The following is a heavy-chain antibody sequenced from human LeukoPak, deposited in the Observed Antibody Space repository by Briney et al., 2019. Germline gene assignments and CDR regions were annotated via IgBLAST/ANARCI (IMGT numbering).Heavy chain of an antibody. Sequence: SETLSLTCAVSGTSISNSIWWSWVRQPPGKGLEWIGEVYHSGSTNYNPSLKSRLTILVDRSKNQFSLKLSSVTAADTAVYYCARVPLGPAAIPYAFDIWGQGTMVTVSS. CDR2: VYHSGST. CDR1: GTSISNSIW. V-gene: IGHV4-4*02. D-gene: IGHD2-2*01. CDR3: ARVPLGPAAIPYAFDI. J-gene: IGHJ3*02.